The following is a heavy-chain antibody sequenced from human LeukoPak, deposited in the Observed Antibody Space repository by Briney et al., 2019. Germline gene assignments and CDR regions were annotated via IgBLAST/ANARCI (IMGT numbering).Heavy chain of an antibody. V-gene: IGHV3-30*03. CDR3: ARDIIVGATRAPDAFDI. Sequence: GGSLRLSCAASGFTFSSYAMSWVRQAPGKGLEWVAVISYDGSNKYYADSVKGRFTISRDNSKNTLYLQMNSLRAEDTAVYYCARDIIVGATRAPDAFDIWGQGTMVTVSS. CDR2: ISYDGSNK. CDR1: GFTFSSYA. D-gene: IGHD1-26*01. J-gene: IGHJ3*02.